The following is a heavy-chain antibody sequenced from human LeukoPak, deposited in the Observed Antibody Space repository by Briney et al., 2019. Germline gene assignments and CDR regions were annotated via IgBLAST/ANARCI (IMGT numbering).Heavy chain of an antibody. D-gene: IGHD3-10*01. CDR1: GFSFSNND. V-gene: IGHV3-13*01. CDR3: ARGHYYGSGGDTFDV. J-gene: IGHJ3*01. Sequence: PGRSLRLSCADSGFSFSNNDMHWVRQFSRKGLEWVSGLGVAGDRYYPVSVRGRFTVSRDRAGTYLYLQMNSLSAGDTAVYYCARGHYYGSGGDTFDVWGKGTMVIVSS. CDR2: LGVAGDR.